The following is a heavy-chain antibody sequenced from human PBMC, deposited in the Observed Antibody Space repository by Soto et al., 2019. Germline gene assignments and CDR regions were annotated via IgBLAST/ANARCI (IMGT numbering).Heavy chain of an antibody. J-gene: IGHJ4*02. CDR2: INAGNGNT. D-gene: IGHD3-22*01. Sequence: ASVKVSCKASGYTFTSYAMHWVRQAPGQRLEWMGWINAGNGNTKYSQKFQGRVTITRDTSASTAYMELSSLRSEDTAVYYCAVSYYYDSSGYDWAFDYWGQGTLVTVSS. CDR3: AVSYYYDSSGYDWAFDY. V-gene: IGHV1-3*01. CDR1: GYTFTSYA.